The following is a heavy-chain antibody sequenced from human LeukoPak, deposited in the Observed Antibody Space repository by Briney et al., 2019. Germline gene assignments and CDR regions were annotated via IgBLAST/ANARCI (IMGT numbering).Heavy chain of an antibody. D-gene: IGHD3-10*01. CDR3: ARGITMVRGVLFDY. CDR1: GYTFTGYY. Sequence: ASVKVSCKASGYTFTGYYMHWVRQAPGQGLGWMGWINPNSGGTNYAQKFQGRVTMTRDTSISTAYMELSRLRSDDTAVYYCARGITMVRGVLFDYWGQGTLVTVSS. CDR2: INPNSGGT. J-gene: IGHJ4*02. V-gene: IGHV1-2*02.